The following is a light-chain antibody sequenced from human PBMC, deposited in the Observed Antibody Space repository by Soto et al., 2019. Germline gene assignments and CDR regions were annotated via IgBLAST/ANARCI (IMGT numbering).Light chain of an antibody. V-gene: IGLV1-40*01. CDR2: GNS. CDR1: SSNIGAGYD. J-gene: IGLJ1*01. Sequence: QSVLTQPPSVSGAPGQRVTISCTGSSSNIGAGYDVHWYQQLPGTAPKLLIYGNSNRPSGVPDRFSGSKSGTSASLAITGLQAEEEADYYCQSYDSSLSGDVFATGTKLTVL. CDR3: QSYDSSLSGDV.